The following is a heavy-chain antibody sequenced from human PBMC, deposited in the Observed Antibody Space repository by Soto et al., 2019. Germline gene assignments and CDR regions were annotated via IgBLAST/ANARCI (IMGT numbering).Heavy chain of an antibody. D-gene: IGHD1-26*01. Sequence: EVQLLESGGGLVQPGGSLRLSCAASGFTFSSYAMIWVRQAPGKGLEWVSVISGSGSSTYYVDSVKGRFTISRDNSKNTLYLQMNRLRVEDTALYYCAKDLPGEILPTCFDPWGQGTLVTVSA. CDR1: GFTFSSYA. V-gene: IGHV3-23*01. CDR2: ISGSGSST. CDR3: AKDLPGEILPTCFDP. J-gene: IGHJ5*02.